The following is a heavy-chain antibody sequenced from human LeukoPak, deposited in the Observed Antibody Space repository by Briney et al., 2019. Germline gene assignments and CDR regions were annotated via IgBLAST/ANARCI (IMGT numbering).Heavy chain of an antibody. CDR2: IYSGGST. CDR3: ARGSSGWNRFDY. V-gene: IGHV3-53*01. Sequence: GGSLRLSFAASGFTVSSNYMSWVRQAPGKGLEWVSVIYSGGSTYYADSVKGRFTISRDNSKNTLYLQMNSLRAEDTAVYYCARGSSGWNRFDYWGQGTLVTVSS. CDR1: GFTVSSNY. J-gene: IGHJ4*02. D-gene: IGHD6-19*01.